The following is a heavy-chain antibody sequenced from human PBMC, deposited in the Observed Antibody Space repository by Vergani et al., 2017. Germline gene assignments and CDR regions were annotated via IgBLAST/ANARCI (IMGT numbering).Heavy chain of an antibody. J-gene: IGHJ6*02. CDR3: AREETMVRGVVIGSYGMDV. Sequence: QGQLAQSGAEVKKPGSSVKVSCKASGGTFSSNSISWVRQAPGQGLEWMGRIIPIFGTTSYAQKFQGRVTILADESTSTAYMELSSLRSEDTAVYYCAREETMVRGVVIGSYGMDVWGQGTTVTVSS. CDR2: IIPIFGTT. D-gene: IGHD3-10*01. V-gene: IGHV1-69*13. CDR1: GGTFSSNS.